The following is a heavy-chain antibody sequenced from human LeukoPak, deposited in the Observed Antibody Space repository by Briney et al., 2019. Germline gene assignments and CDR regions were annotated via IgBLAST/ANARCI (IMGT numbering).Heavy chain of an antibody. Sequence: GGSLRLSCAASGFTFSSYAMSWVRQAPGKGLEWVSAVSRNGDYTYYADSVKGRFTISRDNAKNSLYLQMNSLRAEDTAVYYCAREDYYDSSGLGSWGQGTLVTVSS. CDR2: VSRNGDYT. CDR1: GFTFSSYA. CDR3: AREDYYDSSGLGS. V-gene: IGHV3-23*01. J-gene: IGHJ5*02. D-gene: IGHD3-22*01.